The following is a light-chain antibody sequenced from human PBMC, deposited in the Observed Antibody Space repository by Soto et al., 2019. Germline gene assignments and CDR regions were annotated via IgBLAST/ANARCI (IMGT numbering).Light chain of an antibody. CDR1: SSDVGAYDL. V-gene: IGLV2-23*01. CDR3: CSYAVNRMFV. J-gene: IGLJ2*01. Sequence: QSALTQHASVSGSPGQSITISCIGTSSDVGAYDLVSWYQQYPGTAPRLIIYENIRRPSGIDSRFSGSKSGNTAALTISGLRAEDESNYHSCSYAVNRMFVFGGGTKVSVL. CDR2: ENI.